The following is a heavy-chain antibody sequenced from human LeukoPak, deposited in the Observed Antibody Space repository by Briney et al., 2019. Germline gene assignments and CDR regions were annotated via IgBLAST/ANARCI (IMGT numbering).Heavy chain of an antibody. CDR2: INTNTGNP. J-gene: IGHJ6*03. V-gene: IGHV7-4-1*02. CDR3: ARGRGAAAGTPKYYYMDV. D-gene: IGHD6-13*01. CDR1: RYTLTTYA. Sequence: ASVTVSCKASRYTLTTYAINWVRQAPGQGLEWMGWINTNTGNPTYDQGFTGRFVFSLDTSVTTAYLQISSLKAEDTAVYYCARGRGAAAGTPKYYYMDVWGKGTTVTVSS.